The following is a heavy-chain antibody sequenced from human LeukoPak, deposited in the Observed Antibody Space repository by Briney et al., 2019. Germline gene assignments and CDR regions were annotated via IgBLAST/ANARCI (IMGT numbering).Heavy chain of an antibody. J-gene: IGHJ5*02. D-gene: IGHD4-17*01. CDR3: ARGRRTMTTVFRSDP. V-gene: IGHV4-34*01. CDR1: GGSFSGYY. CDR2: INHSGST. Sequence: TSETLSLTCAVYGGSFSGYYWSWIRQPPGKGLEWIGEINHSGSTNYNPSLKSRVTISVDTSKNQFSLKLSSVTAADTAVYYCARGRRTMTTVFRSDPWGQGTLVTVSS.